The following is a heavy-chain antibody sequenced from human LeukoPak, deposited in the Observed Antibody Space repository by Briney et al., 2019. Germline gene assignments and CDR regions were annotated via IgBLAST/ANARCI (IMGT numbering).Heavy chain of an antibody. CDR1: GFKFSDYY. V-gene: IGHV3-11*04. CDR2: ISNSSDSI. CDR3: TSSTGFGKYFDY. Sequence: PGGSLRLSRAASGFKFSDYYMTWIRQAPGKGLEWVSYISNSSDSIYYADSVEGRFTISRDNAKNSVYLQVNSLRAEDTAVYYCTSSTGFGKYFDYWGQGILVTVSS. D-gene: IGHD6-6*01. J-gene: IGHJ4*02.